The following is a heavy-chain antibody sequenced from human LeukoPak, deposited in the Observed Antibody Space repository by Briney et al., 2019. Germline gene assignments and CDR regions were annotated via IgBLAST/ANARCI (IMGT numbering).Heavy chain of an antibody. CDR1: GDSVSTNSAA. D-gene: IGHD3-10*01. CDR2: TYYRSKWYN. J-gene: IGHJ4*02. Sequence: SQTLSLICAISGDSVSTNSAAWNWIRQSPSRGLEWLGRTYYRSKWYNDYALSVKSRISIEADTSKNQLSLQLKSVTPEDTAVYYCARDADTNDYYFDYWGQGTLVTVSS. V-gene: IGHV6-1*01. CDR3: ARDADTNDYYFDY.